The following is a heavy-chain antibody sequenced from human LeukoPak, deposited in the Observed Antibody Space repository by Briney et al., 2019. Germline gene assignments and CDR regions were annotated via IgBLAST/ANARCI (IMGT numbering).Heavy chain of an antibody. V-gene: IGHV5-51*01. Sequence: GESLKISCKGSGYSFTSYWIGWVRQMPGKGLEWMGFIYPGDSDTRYSPSFQGQVTISADKSISTAYLQWSSLKASDTAMYYCARPAFIPPRPNSSGWYGGAFDIWGQGTMVTVSS. CDR2: IYPGDSDT. D-gene: IGHD6-19*01. CDR1: GYSFTSYW. CDR3: ARPAFIPPRPNSSGWYGGAFDI. J-gene: IGHJ3*02.